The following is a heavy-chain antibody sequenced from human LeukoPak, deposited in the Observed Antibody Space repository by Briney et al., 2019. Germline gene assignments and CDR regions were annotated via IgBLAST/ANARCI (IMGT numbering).Heavy chain of an antibody. CDR2: ISASGGNT. J-gene: IGHJ5*02. CDR3: AKEYGDYGPDWFDP. D-gene: IGHD4-17*01. Sequence: PGASLRLSCAASGFTFSNYAMNWVRQVPGKGLEWVSGISASGGNTYYADSVKGRLTISRDNSKNTLYLQMHSLRAEDTAVYYCAKEYGDYGPDWFDPWGQGNLVTVSS. V-gene: IGHV3-23*01. CDR1: GFTFSNYA.